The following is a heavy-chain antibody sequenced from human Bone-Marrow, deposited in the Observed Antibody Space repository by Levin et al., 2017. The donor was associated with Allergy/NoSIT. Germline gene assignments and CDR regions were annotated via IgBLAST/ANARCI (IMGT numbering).Heavy chain of an antibody. Sequence: SETLSLTCSVSGGSISNGYHYWTWIRQPPGKGLEWIGYIFVGGITNYNPSLGSRVSISVDTSTNQFSLPLSSVTAAATAVYFCANVVPTATRHWFDPWGQGIRVTVSS. CDR3: ANVVPTATRHWFDP. D-gene: IGHD2-15*01. CDR2: IFVGGIT. J-gene: IGHJ5*02. V-gene: IGHV4-30-4*01. CDR1: GGSISNGYHY.